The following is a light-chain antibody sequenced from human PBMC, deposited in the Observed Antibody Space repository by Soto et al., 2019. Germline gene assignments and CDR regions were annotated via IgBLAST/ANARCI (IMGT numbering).Light chain of an antibody. J-gene: IGKJ3*01. CDR3: QQYDNLPFA. Sequence: DIQMTQSPSSLSASVGDRVTITCQASQDISNYLNWYQQKPGRAPKLLIYDASNLETGVPSRFSGSGSATDFTFTISSLQPEDIATYYCQQYDNLPFAFVPGTKVDIK. CDR1: QDISNY. V-gene: IGKV1-33*01. CDR2: DAS.